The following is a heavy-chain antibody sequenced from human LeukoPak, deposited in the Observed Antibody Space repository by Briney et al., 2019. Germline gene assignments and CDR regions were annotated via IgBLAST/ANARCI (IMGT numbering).Heavy chain of an antibody. J-gene: IGHJ6*02. CDR1: GFTFSSYG. D-gene: IGHD3-16*01. CDR3: AKDYVWEGAPYYYYGMDV. Sequence: GRSLRLSCAASGFTFSSYGMHWVRQAPGKGLEWVAVISYDGSNKHYADSVKGRFTISRDNSKNTLYLQMNSLRAEDTAVYYCAKDYVWEGAPYYYYGMDVWGQGTTVTVSS. CDR2: ISYDGSNK. V-gene: IGHV3-30*18.